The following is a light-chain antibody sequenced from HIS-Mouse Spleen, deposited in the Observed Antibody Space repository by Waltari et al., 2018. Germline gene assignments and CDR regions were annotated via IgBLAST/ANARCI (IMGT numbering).Light chain of an antibody. CDR2: AAS. Sequence: DIQMTQSPSSLSASVGDRVTITSRASQGISNYLAWYQQKPGKVPKLLIYAASTLQSGVPSRFSGSGSGTDFTLTISSLQPEDVATYYCQKYNSAPLITFGQGTRLEIK. V-gene: IGKV1-27*01. CDR1: QGISNY. J-gene: IGKJ5*01. CDR3: QKYNSAPLIT.